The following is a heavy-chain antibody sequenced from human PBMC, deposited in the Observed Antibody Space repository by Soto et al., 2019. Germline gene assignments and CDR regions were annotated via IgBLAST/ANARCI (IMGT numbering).Heavy chain of an antibody. CDR1: GFTFSSYA. CDR3: AKPHLKVVVAASVDY. CDR2: ISGSGGST. D-gene: IGHD2-15*01. V-gene: IGHV3-23*01. Sequence: GGSLRLSCAASGFTFSSYAMSWVRQAPGKGLEWVSAISGSGGSTYYADSVKGRFTISRDSSKNTLYLQMNSLRAEDTAVYYCAKPHLKVVVAASVDYWGQGTLVTVSS. J-gene: IGHJ4*02.